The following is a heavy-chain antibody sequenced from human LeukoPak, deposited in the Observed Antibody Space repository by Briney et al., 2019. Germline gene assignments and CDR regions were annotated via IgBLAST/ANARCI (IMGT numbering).Heavy chain of an antibody. CDR3: ARVDMKGIAARFAFDI. D-gene: IGHD6-6*01. J-gene: IGHJ3*02. CDR2: ISSSGSTI. CDR1: GFTFSDYY. V-gene: IGHV3-11*04. Sequence: GGSLRLSCAASGFTFSDYYMSWIRQAPGKGLEWVSYISSSGSTIYYADSVKGRFTISRDNAKNSLYLQMNSLRAEDTAVYYCARVDMKGIAARFAFDIWGQGTMVTVSS.